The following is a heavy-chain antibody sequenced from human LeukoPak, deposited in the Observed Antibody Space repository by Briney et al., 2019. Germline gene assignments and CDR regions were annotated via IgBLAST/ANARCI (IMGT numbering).Heavy chain of an antibody. CDR2: ISSSSSTI. V-gene: IGHV3-48*04. D-gene: IGHD3-22*01. Sequence: PGGSLRLSCAASGFTFSSYSMNWVRQAPGKGLEWVSYISSSSSTIYYADSVKGRFTISRDNAKNSLYLQMNSLRAEDTALYYCARTRGYYYGNDAFDIWGQGTMVTVSS. CDR3: ARTRGYYYGNDAFDI. CDR1: GFTFSSYS. J-gene: IGHJ3*02.